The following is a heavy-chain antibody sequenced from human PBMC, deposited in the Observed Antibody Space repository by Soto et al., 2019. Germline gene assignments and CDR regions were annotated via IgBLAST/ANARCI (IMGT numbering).Heavy chain of an antibody. D-gene: IGHD3-3*01. CDR2: IIPIFGIT. CDR3: ARVFPDGWVEPGVVRGYLVT. V-gene: IGHV1-69*17. J-gene: IGHJ5*02. Sequence: QVQLVQSGAEVKEPGSAVKVSCKATADSFSSYGISWVRQAPVQGLEWMGGIIPIFGITNYAAKFQGRVTIPADYSTNTAYMELSSLRSEDTALYYCARVFPDGWVEPGVVRGYLVTWGRGTLVTVPS. CDR1: ADSFSSYG.